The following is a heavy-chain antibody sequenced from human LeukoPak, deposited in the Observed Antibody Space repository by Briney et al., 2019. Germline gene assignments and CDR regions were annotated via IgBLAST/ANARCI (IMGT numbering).Heavy chain of an antibody. J-gene: IGHJ6*02. V-gene: IGHV1-18*01. CDR1: GYTFTSYG. CDR2: ISAYNGNT. D-gene: IGHD1-1*01. Sequence: GASVKVSCKASGYTFTSYGISWVRQAPGQGLEWMGWISAYNGNTNYAQKLQGRVTMTTDTSTSTAYMELRSLRSDDTAVYYCARFITTGTPDYYYYGMDVWGQGTTVTVSS. CDR3: ARFITTGTPDYYYYGMDV.